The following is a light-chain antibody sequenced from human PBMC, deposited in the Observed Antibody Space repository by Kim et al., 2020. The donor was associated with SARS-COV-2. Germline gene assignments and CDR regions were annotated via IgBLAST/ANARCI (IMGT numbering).Light chain of an antibody. V-gene: IGKV3-20*01. Sequence: SPRGRATLSCRTGQSVSSSYLAWYQQKPGQAPRLLIYGASSRATGIPDRFSGSGSGTDFTLTISRLQPEDFAVYYCQQYGSSPGTFGQGTKVDIK. CDR1: QSVSSSY. CDR2: GAS. J-gene: IGKJ1*01. CDR3: QQYGSSPGT.